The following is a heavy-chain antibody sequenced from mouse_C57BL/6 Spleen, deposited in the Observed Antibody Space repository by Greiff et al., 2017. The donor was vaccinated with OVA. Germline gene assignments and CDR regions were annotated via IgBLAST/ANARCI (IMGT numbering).Heavy chain of an antibody. V-gene: IGHV1-50*01. Sequence: VQLQQPGAELVKPGASVKLSCKASGYTFTSYWMQWVKQRPGQGLEWIGEIDPSDSYTNYNQKFKGKATLTVDTSSSTAYMQLSSLTSEDSAVYYCARSGLWDYWGQGTTLTVSS. CDR3: ARSGLWDY. CDR2: IDPSDSYT. D-gene: IGHD1-1*01. CDR1: GYTFTSYW. J-gene: IGHJ2*01.